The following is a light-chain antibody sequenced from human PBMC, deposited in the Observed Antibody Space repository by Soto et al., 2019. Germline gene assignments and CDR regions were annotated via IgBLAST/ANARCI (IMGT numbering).Light chain of an antibody. J-gene: IGLJ2*01. V-gene: IGLV1-40*01. CDR1: SSNFGAGYD. CDR3: QSYDSSLSGSLV. CDR2: ANS. Sequence: QPVLTQPPSVSGAPGQRITISCTGSSSNFGAGYDVHRYQQLPGTAPKLLIYANSNRPSGVPDRFSGSKSGTSASLAITGLQAEDEADYYCQSYDSSLSGSLVFGGGTKVTVL.